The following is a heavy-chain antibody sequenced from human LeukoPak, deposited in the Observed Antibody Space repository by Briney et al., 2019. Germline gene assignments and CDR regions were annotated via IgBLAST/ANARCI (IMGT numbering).Heavy chain of an antibody. CDR2: FHYSGST. V-gene: IGHV4-38-2*02. D-gene: IGHD3-10*01. J-gene: IGHJ4*02. CDR3: TKGRGI. Sequence: SETLSLTCTVSHYSISSAFYWGWIRQPPGKGLEWIGSFHYSGSTYYNPSLKSRVTISVDTSKNQFSLKLTSVTAADTAVYYCTKGRGIWGQGTLVTVSS. CDR1: HYSISSAFY.